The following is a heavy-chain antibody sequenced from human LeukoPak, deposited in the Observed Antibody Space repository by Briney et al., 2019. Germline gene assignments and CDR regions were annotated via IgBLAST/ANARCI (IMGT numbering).Heavy chain of an antibody. V-gene: IGHV3-23*01. CDR1: GFTFNNYA. Sequence: GGSLRLSCAASGFTFNNYAMNWVRQAPGKGLEWVSGISDSGGTTDYADSVKGRFTISRDNSKNTLYLQMNSLRAEDTAVYYCARTYYYDSSGYYGYWGQGTLVTVSS. J-gene: IGHJ4*02. D-gene: IGHD3-22*01. CDR2: ISDSGGTT. CDR3: ARTYYYDSSGYYGY.